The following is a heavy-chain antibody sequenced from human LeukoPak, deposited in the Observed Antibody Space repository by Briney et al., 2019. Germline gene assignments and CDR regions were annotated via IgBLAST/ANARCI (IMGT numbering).Heavy chain of an antibody. CDR2: IRYDGSYK. CDR3: AKDTPGMVRGHFDY. CDR1: GFTFSSYG. Sequence: GGSLRLSCAASGFTFSSYGMHWVRQAPGKGLEWVAFIRYDGSYKYFADSVKGRFTISRDNSKNALYLQMNSLRAEDTAVYYCAKDTPGMVRGHFDYWGQGTLITVSS. D-gene: IGHD3-10*01. V-gene: IGHV3-30*02. J-gene: IGHJ4*02.